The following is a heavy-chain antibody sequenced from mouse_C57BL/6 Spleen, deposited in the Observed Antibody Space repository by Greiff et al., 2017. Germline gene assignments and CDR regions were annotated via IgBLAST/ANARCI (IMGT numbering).Heavy chain of an antibody. Sequence: QVQLQQPGAELVKPGASVKLSCKASGYTFTSYWMHWVKQRPGKGLEWIGMIHPNSGSTNYNEKFKSKATLTVDKSSSTAYMQLSSLTSEDSAVYYCARWGLLRYFEVWGTGTTVTVSS. V-gene: IGHV1-64*01. CDR3: ARWGLLRYFEV. CDR2: IHPNSGST. D-gene: IGHD2-3*01. CDR1: GYTFTSYW. J-gene: IGHJ1*03.